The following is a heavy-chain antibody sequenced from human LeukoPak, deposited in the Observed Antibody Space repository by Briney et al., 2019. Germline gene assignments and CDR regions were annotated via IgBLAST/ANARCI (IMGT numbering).Heavy chain of an antibody. CDR3: ARERFTVAAGTFSYYFDS. Sequence: GGSLRHSCSASGFTFSTYAMHWVRQAPGKGLEYVSAISSYGGSTYYADSVKGRFTISRDNSKNTLYLQMNSLRAEDRAVYYCARERFTVAAGTFSYYFDSWGQGTLVTVSS. CDR2: ISSYGGST. D-gene: IGHD6-13*01. J-gene: IGHJ4*02. CDR1: GFTFSTYA. V-gene: IGHV3-64*04.